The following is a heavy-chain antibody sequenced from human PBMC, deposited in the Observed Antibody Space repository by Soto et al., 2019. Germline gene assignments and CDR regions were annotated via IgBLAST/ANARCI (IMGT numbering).Heavy chain of an antibody. CDR1: GYTFTSYY. Sequence: QVQLVQSGAEVKKPGASVKVSCKASGYTFTSYYMHWVRQAPGQGLEWMGIINPSGGSTSYAQKFQGRVTMTRDTSTSTVYMELSSLRSEDTAVYYCAREAQGQQLVREGDLDYWGQGTLVTVSS. V-gene: IGHV1-46*01. J-gene: IGHJ4*02. CDR2: INPSGGST. D-gene: IGHD6-13*01. CDR3: AREAQGQQLVREGDLDY.